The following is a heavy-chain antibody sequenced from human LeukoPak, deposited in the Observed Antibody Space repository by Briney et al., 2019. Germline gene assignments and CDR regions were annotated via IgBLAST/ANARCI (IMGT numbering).Heavy chain of an antibody. CDR1: GDSVSSNSAA. V-gene: IGHV6-1*01. D-gene: IGHD6-19*01. Sequence: TSQTLSLTCAISGDSVSSNSAAWNWIRQSPSRGLGWLGRTYYRSKWYNDYAVSVKSRITINPDTSKNQFSLQLNSVTPEDTAVYCCARGETIAVAAHGGFDYWGQGTLVTVSS. CDR2: TYYRSKWYN. CDR3: ARGETIAVAAHGGFDY. J-gene: IGHJ4*02.